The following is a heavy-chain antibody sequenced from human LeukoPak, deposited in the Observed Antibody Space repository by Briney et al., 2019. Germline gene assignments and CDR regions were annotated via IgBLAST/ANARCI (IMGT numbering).Heavy chain of an antibody. V-gene: IGHV3-74*01. Sequence: PGGSLRLSCAASGFTLSSYWMHWVRQAPGKGLVWVSRIKSDGSYTNYADSVKGRFTISRDNAKNTLYLQMNSLRAEDTAVYYCARSDYFDYWGQGTLSPSPQ. CDR2: IKSDGSYT. CDR1: GFTLSSYW. J-gene: IGHJ4*02. CDR3: ARSDYFDY.